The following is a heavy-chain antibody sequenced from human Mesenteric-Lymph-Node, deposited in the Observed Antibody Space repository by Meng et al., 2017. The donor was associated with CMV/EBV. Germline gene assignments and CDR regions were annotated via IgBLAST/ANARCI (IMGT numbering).Heavy chain of an antibody. J-gene: IGHJ4*02. D-gene: IGHD1-20*01. CDR3: ARRASRSNWNPEYYFDY. CDR1: GTFSTYG. CDR2: IIPFFGTV. V-gene: IGHV1-69*05. Sequence: GTFSTYGISWVRQAPGQGLEWMGGIIPFFGTVNYAQKFQGRVTLTTDKNTSTAYMEVTSLRSEDTAVYYCARRASRSNWNPEYYFDYWGQGTLVTVSS.